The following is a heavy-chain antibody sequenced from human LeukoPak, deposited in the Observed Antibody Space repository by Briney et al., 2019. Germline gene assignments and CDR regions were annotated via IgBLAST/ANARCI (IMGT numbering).Heavy chain of an antibody. J-gene: IGHJ6*02. Sequence: GASVKVSCKASGYTFTSYGISWVRQAPGQGLEWMGWISAYNGNTNYAQKLQGRVTMTTDTSTSTAYMELRSLRSDDTAVYYCARGRYCSSTSCYKHHYYYGMDVWGQGTTVTVSS. V-gene: IGHV1-18*01. CDR1: GYTFTSYG. CDR2: ISAYNGNT. CDR3: ARGRYCSSTSCYKHHYYYGMDV. D-gene: IGHD2-2*02.